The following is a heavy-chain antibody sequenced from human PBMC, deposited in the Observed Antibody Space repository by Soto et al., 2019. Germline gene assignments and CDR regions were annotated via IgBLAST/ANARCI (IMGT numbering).Heavy chain of an antibody. CDR2: ISGGGEST. CDR1: GFPFSNDA. D-gene: IGHD3-10*01. Sequence: EVQLLESGGGLVQPGGSLSLSCAASGFPFSNDALSRVRQAPGKGLEWVSTISGGGESTHYADSVKGRFAISRDNSNSTLPLQKSSLRAEDTAVYYCAKPLSAYYFYGMDVWGQGTTVTVSS. V-gene: IGHV3-23*01. J-gene: IGHJ6*02. CDR3: AKPLSAYYFYGMDV.